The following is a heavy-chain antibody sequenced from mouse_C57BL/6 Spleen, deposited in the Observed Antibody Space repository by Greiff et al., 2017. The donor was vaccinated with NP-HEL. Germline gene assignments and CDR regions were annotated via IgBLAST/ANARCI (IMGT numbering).Heavy chain of an antibody. Sequence: QVQLQQSRAELVRPGSSVKLSCKASGYTFTSYWMDWVKQRPGQGLEWIGNIYPSDSETHYNQKFKDKATLTVDKSSSTAYMQLSSLTSEDSAVYYCARGAYYGSIYFDYWGQGTTLTVSS. J-gene: IGHJ2*01. CDR1: GYTFTSYW. V-gene: IGHV1-61*01. D-gene: IGHD1-1*01. CDR2: IYPSDSET. CDR3: ARGAYYGSIYFDY.